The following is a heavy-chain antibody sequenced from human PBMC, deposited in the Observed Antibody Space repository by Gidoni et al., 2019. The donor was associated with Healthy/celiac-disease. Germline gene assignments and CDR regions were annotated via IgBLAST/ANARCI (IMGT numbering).Heavy chain of an antibody. J-gene: IGHJ4*02. Sequence: QVQLVQSGAEVTKPGSSVKVSCKASGGTFSRSAISWVRQAPGQGLEWRGGIIPIFGTANYAQKFQGRVTITADESTSTAYMELSSLRSEDTAVYYCARGSLPYYYDSSGYLDYWGQGTLVTVSS. CDR2: IIPIFGTA. CDR1: GGTFSRSA. V-gene: IGHV1-69*01. CDR3: ARGSLPYYYDSSGYLDY. D-gene: IGHD3-22*01.